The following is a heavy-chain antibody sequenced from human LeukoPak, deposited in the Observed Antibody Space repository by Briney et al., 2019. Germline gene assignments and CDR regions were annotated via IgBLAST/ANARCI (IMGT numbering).Heavy chain of an antibody. CDR3: ARDSAPHRVILDF. J-gene: IGHJ4*02. Sequence: PGGSLRLSCAASGFTFSSYEMNWVRQAPGKGLEWVSSITGSGGWTSYAGSVKGRFTISRDNANNSLYLQMRSLTVEDTAVYFCARDSAPHRVILDFWGQGTLVTVSS. V-gene: IGHV3-21*01. CDR1: GFTFSSYE. D-gene: IGHD1-14*01. CDR2: ITGSGGWT.